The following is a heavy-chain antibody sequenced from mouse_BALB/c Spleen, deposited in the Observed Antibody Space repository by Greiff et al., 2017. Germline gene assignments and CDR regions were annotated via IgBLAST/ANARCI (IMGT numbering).Heavy chain of an antibody. J-gene: IGHJ3*01. V-gene: IGHV5-9-4*01. CDR3: ARGPPGFAY. CDR2: ISSGGSYT. CDR1: GFTFSSYA. Sequence: EVNLVESGGGLVKPGGSLKLSCAASGFTFSSYAMSWVRQSPEKRLEWVAEISSGGSYTYYPDTVTGRFTISRDNAKNTLYLEMSSLRSEDTAMYYCARGPPGFAYWGQGTLVTVSA.